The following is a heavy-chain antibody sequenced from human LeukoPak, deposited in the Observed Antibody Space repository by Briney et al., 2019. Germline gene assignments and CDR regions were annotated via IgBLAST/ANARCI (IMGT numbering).Heavy chain of an antibody. CDR1: GYTFTGYY. CDR3: ARDRSIWFGELFLYYYMDV. D-gene: IGHD3-10*01. V-gene: IGHV1-2*02. J-gene: IGHJ6*03. CDR2: INTNSGGT. Sequence: ASVKVSCKASGYTFTGYYMHWVRQAPGQGLEWMGWINTNSGGTNYAQKFQGRVTMTRDTSNNTAYMELSRLRSDDTAVYYCARDRSIWFGELFLYYYMDVWGKGTTVTVSS.